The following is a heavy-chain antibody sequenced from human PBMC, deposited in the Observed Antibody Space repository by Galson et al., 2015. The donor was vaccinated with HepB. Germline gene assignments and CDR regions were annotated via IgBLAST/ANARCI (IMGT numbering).Heavy chain of an antibody. D-gene: IGHD6-19*01. CDR1: GFTFSGYI. J-gene: IGHJ4*02. CDR3: ARRSNGWYDDY. Sequence: SLRLSCAASGFTFSGYIIHWVRQAPGKGLEWVAIISHDGSNKDYADSVKGRFTIFRDNSKNTLYLKMNSLRVEDTAVYYCARRSNGWYDDYWGQGTLVIVSS. V-gene: IGHV3-30*04. CDR2: ISHDGSNK.